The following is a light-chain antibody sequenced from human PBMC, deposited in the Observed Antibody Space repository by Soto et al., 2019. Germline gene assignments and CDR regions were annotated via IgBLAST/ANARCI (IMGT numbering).Light chain of an antibody. J-gene: IGKJ1*01. CDR1: QSISGW. CDR3: QQYNDNWT. Sequence: DIQMTQSPSTLSASVGDRVTITCRASQSISGWLAWYQQKPGTAPKLLIYKASTLQTGVPSRFSGSGSRTAFTLTISSLQPDDFATYYCQQYNDNWTFGQGPKVEIK. CDR2: KAS. V-gene: IGKV1-5*03.